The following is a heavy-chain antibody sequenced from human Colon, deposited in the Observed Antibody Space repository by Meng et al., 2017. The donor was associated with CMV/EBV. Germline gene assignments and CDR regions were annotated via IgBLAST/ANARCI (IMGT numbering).Heavy chain of an antibody. CDR2: TNEDGSDK. CDR3: ASTGPLYGLYFCY. D-gene: IGHD2-8*01. V-gene: IGHV3-7*01. CDR1: GSSFSNSW. J-gene: IGHJ4*02. Sequence: GGSLRLSCKGSGSSFSNSWMIWVRRAPGKGLEWVAKTNEDGSDKYYVDSLKGRFTIFRDNAKNSVYLQMNSLRAEDTAVYYCASTGPLYGLYFCYWGQGTLVTVSS.